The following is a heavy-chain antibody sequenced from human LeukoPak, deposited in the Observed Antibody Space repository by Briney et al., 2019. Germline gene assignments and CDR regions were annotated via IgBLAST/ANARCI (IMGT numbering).Heavy chain of an antibody. CDR3: ATGVTMIVVVQYFDY. CDR1: GYTLTELS. CDR2: FDPEDGET. V-gene: IGHV1-24*01. D-gene: IGHD3-22*01. Sequence: ASVKVSCKVSGYTLTELSMHWVRQAPGKGLEWMGGFDPEDGETTYAQKFQGRVTMTEDTSTDTAYMELSSLRSEDTAVYYCATGVTMIVVVQYFDYWGQGTLVTVSS. J-gene: IGHJ4*02.